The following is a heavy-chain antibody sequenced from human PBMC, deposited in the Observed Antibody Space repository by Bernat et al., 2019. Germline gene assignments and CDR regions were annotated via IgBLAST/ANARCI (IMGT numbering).Heavy chain of an antibody. CDR2: ITHSGSTM. D-gene: IGHD1-26*01. V-gene: IGHV3-48*03. Sequence: EVQLVESGGGLVQPGGSLRLSCAASAFTFSNYEMNWVRQAPGKGLEWVSYITHSGSTMYYADSVKGRFTISRDNAKNSLYLQVNSLRAEDTAIYYCARGRRVVGTTSAYYGMEVWGQGTTVTVSS. CDR1: AFTFSNYE. J-gene: IGHJ6*02. CDR3: ARGRRVVGTTSAYYGMEV.